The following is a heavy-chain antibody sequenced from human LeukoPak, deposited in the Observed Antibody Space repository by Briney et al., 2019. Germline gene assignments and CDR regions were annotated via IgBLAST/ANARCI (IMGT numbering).Heavy chain of an antibody. Sequence: GRSLRLSCAASGFTFSSYGMPWVRQAPGKGLEWVAVIWYDGSNKYYADSVKGRFTISRDNSKNTLYLQMNSLRAEDTAVYYCARELYGADYWGQGTLVTVSS. V-gene: IGHV3-33*01. CDR1: GFTFSSYG. CDR2: IWYDGSNK. CDR3: ARELYGADY. J-gene: IGHJ4*02. D-gene: IGHD4-17*01.